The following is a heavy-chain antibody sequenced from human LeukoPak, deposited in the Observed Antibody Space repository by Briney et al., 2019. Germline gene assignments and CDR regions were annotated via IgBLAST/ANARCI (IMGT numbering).Heavy chain of an antibody. CDR3: ARSGIAARHYFDY. V-gene: IGHV4-34*01. Sequence: SETLSLTCAVYGGSFSDYSWTWIRQPPGKRLQWIGEINHSGGTNYNPSLKSRVTISVDTSKNQFSLKLSSVTAADTAVYYCARSGIAARHYFDYWGQGTLVTVSS. D-gene: IGHD6-6*01. CDR2: INHSGGT. J-gene: IGHJ4*02. CDR1: GGSFSDYS.